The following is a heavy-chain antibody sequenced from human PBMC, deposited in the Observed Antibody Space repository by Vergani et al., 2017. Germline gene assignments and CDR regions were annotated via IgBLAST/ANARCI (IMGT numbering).Heavy chain of an antibody. CDR1: GFTVSSNY. CDR2: ISSSGSTI. J-gene: IGHJ4*02. V-gene: IGHV3-48*03. D-gene: IGHD5-18*01. CDR3: ARDGGDTAMVDY. Sequence: EVQLVESGGGLVQPGGSLRLSCAASGFTVSSNYMSWVRQAPGKGLEWVSYISSSGSTIYYADSVKGRFTISRDNAKNSLYLQMNSLRAEDTAVYYCARDGGDTAMVDYWGQGTLVTVSS.